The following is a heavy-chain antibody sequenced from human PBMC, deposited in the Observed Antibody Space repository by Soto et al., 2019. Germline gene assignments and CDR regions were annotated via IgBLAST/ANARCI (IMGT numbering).Heavy chain of an antibody. J-gene: IGHJ6*03. CDR3: AKSSSGVTIFGVVITPDLVCGYYYYMDV. CDR1: GFTFSSYA. V-gene: IGHV3-23*01. CDR2: ISGSGGST. D-gene: IGHD3-3*01. Sequence: GGSLRLSCAASGFTFSSYAMSWVRQAPGKGLEWVSAISGSGGSTYYADSVKGRFTISRDNSKNTLYLQMNSLRAEDTAVYYCAKSSSGVTIFGVVITPDLVCGYYYYMDVWGKGTTVTVSS.